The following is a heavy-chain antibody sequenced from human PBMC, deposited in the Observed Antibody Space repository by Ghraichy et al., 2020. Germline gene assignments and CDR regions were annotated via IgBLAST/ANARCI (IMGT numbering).Heavy chain of an antibody. D-gene: IGHD6-13*01. J-gene: IGHJ5*02. CDR1: GYTFTGYY. CDR2: INPNSGGT. V-gene: IGHV1-2*04. Sequence: ASVKVSCKASGYTFTGYYMHWVRQAPGQGLEWMGWINPNSGGTNYAQKFQGWVTMTRDTSISTAYMELSRLRSDDTAVYYCARGVIAAAGTFGPEHFSNWFDPWGQGTLVTVSS. CDR3: ARGVIAAAGTFGPEHFSNWFDP.